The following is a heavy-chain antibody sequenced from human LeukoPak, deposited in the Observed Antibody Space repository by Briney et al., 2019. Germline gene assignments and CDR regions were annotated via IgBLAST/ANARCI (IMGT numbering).Heavy chain of an antibody. D-gene: IGHD6-6*01. J-gene: IGHJ4*02. CDR2: ISSSGSTI. CDR3: ARDRRELAARDY. CDR1: GFAFSDYY. V-gene: IGHV3-11*04. Sequence: GGSLRLSCAASGFAFSDYYMSWIRQAPGKGLEWVSYISSSGSTIYYADSVKGRFTISRDNAKNSLYLQMNSLRAEDTAVYYCARDRRELAARDYWGQGTLVTVSS.